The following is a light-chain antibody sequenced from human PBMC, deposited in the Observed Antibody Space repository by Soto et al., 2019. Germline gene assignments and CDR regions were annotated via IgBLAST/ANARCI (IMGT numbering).Light chain of an antibody. CDR1: QTVSSY. Sequence: DIQLTQAPSFLSASVGDRGTITCRASQTVSSYLVWYQQKPGKAPKVLITDASTLQSGVPSRFSGSGFGTEFTLTISSLQAEDSAVYYCHQYNNWPLGTFGPGTNVEIK. CDR3: HQYNNWPLGT. CDR2: DAS. J-gene: IGKJ1*01. V-gene: IGKV1-9*01.